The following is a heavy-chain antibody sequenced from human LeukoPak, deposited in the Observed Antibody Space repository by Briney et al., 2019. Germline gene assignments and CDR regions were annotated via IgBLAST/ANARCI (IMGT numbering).Heavy chain of an antibody. D-gene: IGHD5-18*01. V-gene: IGHV4-34*01. CDR2: INHSGST. J-gene: IGHJ3*02. CDR3: ASFSVDTAMLSAFDI. CDR1: GGSFSGYY. Sequence: SETLSLTCAVYGGSFSGYYWSWIRQPPGKGLEWIGEINHSGSTNYNPSLKSRVTISVDTSKNQFSLKLSSVTAADTAVYYCASFSVDTAMLSAFDIWGQGTMVTVSS.